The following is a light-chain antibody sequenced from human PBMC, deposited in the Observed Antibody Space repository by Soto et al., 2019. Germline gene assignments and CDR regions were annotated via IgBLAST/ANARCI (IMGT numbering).Light chain of an antibody. Sequence: DIQLTQFPSTLSASIGDRVTITCRATQTIGSWLAWYQQKPGKAPKLPIYRASSLETGVPSRFSGSGSGTEFPITLSSLQPDDFASYYCQEYKSYSAYTFGQGTRLEIK. CDR3: QEYKSYSAYT. V-gene: IGKV1-5*03. CDR1: QTIGSW. CDR2: RAS. J-gene: IGKJ2*01.